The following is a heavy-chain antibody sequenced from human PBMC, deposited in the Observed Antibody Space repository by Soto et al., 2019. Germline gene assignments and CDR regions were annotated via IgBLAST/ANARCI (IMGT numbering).Heavy chain of an antibody. CDR1: GFTFSSYS. CDR2: ISSSSSYI. J-gene: IGHJ4*02. D-gene: IGHD5-12*01. V-gene: IGHV3-21*01. CDR3: ARDPPPGYDHDY. Sequence: GSLRLSCAASGFTFSSYSMNWVRQAPGKGLEWVSSISSSSSYIYYADSVKGRFTISRDNAKNSLYLQMNSLRAEDTAVYYCARDPPPGYDHDYWGQGTLVTVSS.